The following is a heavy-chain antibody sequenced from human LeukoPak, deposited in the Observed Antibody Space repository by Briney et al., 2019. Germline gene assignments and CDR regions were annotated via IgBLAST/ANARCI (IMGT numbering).Heavy chain of an antibody. CDR1: GFTFSTYW. CDR3: ARDRDWYSFDS. D-gene: IGHD6-19*01. CDR2: IKQDGSEK. Sequence: GGSLRLSCTASGFTFSTYWMDWVRQAPGKGLEWVANIKQDGSEKYYVDSVKGRFTISRDNAKNSLYLQMNSLRAEDTAVYYCARDRDWYSFDSWGQGTLATVSS. J-gene: IGHJ4*02. V-gene: IGHV3-7*03.